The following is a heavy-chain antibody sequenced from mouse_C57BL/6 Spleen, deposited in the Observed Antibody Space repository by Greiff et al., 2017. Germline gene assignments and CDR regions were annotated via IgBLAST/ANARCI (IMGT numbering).Heavy chain of an antibody. J-gene: IGHJ2*01. CDR1: GYTFTSYW. CDR2: IHPNSGST. D-gene: IGHD3-2*02. V-gene: IGHV1-64*01. CDR3: ARGDSSGYVSY. Sequence: QVQLQQPGAELVKPGASVKLSCKASGYTFTSYWMHWVKQRPGQGLEWIGMIHPNSGSTNYNEKFKSKATLTVDKSSSTAYMQLSSLTSEDAAVYYCARGDSSGYVSYWGQGTTLTVSS.